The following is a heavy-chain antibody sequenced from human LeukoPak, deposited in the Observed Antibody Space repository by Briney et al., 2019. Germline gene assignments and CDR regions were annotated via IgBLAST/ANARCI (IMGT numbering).Heavy chain of an antibody. CDR3: AREGRSSTPGY. V-gene: IGHV4-4*07. J-gene: IGHJ4*01. D-gene: IGHD2-15*01. CDR2: ISGSGNT. CDR1: GGSIRSYY. Sequence: SETLSLTCSVSGGSIRSYYWSWIRHPPGKKLEWIGRISGSGNTDYNPSLKSRLTMSVDTSKNQFSLKLNSVTAADTAVYYCAREGRSSTPGYWGQGTLVTVSS.